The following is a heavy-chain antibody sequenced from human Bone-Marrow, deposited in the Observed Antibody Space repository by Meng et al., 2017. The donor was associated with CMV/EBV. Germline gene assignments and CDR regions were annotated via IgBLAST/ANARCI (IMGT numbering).Heavy chain of an antibody. Sequence: ASVKVSCKASGYTFTTYDINWIRQAPGQGLEWMAWINPNTGDSGYAQKFQGRLAITRDTSISTVYMELGSLRSDDTAVYYCARCCRINGPRWFDPWGQGTLVTGSS. CDR2: INPNTGDS. CDR1: GYTFTTYD. D-gene: IGHD1-14*01. V-gene: IGHV1-8*03. CDR3: ARCCRINGPRWFDP. J-gene: IGHJ5*02.